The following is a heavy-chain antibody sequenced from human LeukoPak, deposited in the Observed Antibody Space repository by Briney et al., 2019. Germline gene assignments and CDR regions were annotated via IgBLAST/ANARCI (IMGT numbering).Heavy chain of an antibody. CDR2: MNPNSGNT. Sequence: ASVKVSCKASGYTFTSYDINWVRQATGQGLEWMGWMNPNSGNTGYAQKFQGRVTMTRNTSISTAYMELSSLGSEDTAVYYCARTRGYQYGMDVWGQGTTVTVSS. CDR3: ARTRGYQYGMDV. CDR1: GYTFTSYD. D-gene: IGHD5-18*01. J-gene: IGHJ6*02. V-gene: IGHV1-8*01.